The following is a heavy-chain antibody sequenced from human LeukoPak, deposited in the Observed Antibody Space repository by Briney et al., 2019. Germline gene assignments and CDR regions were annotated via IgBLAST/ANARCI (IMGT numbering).Heavy chain of an antibody. CDR1: GFTAGYNY. D-gene: IGHD2-15*01. CDR3: ASYYCSSGSCYFDT. J-gene: IGHJ4*02. Sequence: GGSLRLSCAVSGFTAGYNYMSWVRQAPGKGLEWVSVIYRGDTYYADSVKGRFTISRDDSKNTVFLQMNRLRADDTGVYFCASYYCSSGSCYFDTWGQGTLVAVSS. CDR2: IYRGDT. V-gene: IGHV3-53*01.